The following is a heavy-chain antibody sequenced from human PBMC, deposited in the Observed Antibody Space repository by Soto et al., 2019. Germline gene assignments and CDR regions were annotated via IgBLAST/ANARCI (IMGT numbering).Heavy chain of an antibody. CDR2: IYYSGST. CDR3: ARRGCSSTSCLLGDYYYYMDV. CDR1: GGSISSYY. J-gene: IGHJ6*03. V-gene: IGHV4-59*08. Sequence: PSETLSLTCTVSGGSISSYYWSWIRQPPGKGLEWIGYIYYSGSTNYNPSLKSRVTISVDTSKNQFSLKLSSVTAADTAVYYCARRGCSSTSCLLGDYYYYMDVWGKGTTVTVSS. D-gene: IGHD2-2*01.